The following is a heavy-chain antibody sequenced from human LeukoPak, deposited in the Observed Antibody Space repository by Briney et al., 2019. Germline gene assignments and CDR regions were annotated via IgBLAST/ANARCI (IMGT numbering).Heavy chain of an antibody. V-gene: IGHV3-15*01. D-gene: IGHD4-17*01. CDR2: IKSKTDGGTT. CDR1: GFTFSNAW. Sequence: GGSLRLSCAASGFTFSNAWMSWVRQAPGKRLEWVGRIKSKTDGGTTDYAAPVKGRFTISRDDSKNTLYLQMNSLKTEDTAVYYCTTEYYGDSLNWGKRGTAVDYWGQGTLVTVSS. CDR3: TTEYYGDSLNWGKRGTAVDY. J-gene: IGHJ4*02.